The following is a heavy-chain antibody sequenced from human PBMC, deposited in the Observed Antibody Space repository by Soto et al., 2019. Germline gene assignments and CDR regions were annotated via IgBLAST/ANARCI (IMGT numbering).Heavy chain of an antibody. CDR3: SNPLGVPRVMRRCSNY. CDR1: GFTFSSYA. V-gene: IGHV3-23*01. J-gene: IGHJ4*02. D-gene: IGHD3-16*01. CDR2: ISGRGCST. Sequence: GGSLGRSWAASGFTFSSYAMSWVRQAPGKRLERVSAISGRGCSTYYADWVRGRFTISRENSKNTLYLQMNSLRAEDTAVYYRSNPLGVPRVMRRCSNYPGLATLAPVSS.